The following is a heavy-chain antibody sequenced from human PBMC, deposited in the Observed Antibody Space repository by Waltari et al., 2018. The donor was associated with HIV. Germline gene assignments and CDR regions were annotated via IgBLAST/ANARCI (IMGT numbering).Heavy chain of an antibody. J-gene: IGHJ4*02. CDR3: AATRYYYDSSGR. CDR1: GFTFSSYE. Sequence: EVQVVASGGGLVQPGGSLRLSCAASGFTFSSYEMNWVRQAPGKGLEWFSYISDSGSTRYYADSVKGRFTISRDNAKNSLYLQMNSLRAEDTAVYYCAATRYYYDSSGRWGQGTLVTVSS. D-gene: IGHD3-22*01. V-gene: IGHV3-48*03. CDR2: ISDSGSTR.